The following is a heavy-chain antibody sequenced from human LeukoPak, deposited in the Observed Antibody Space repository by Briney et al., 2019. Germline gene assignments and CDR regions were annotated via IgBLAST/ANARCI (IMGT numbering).Heavy chain of an antibody. CDR1: GGSFRGYY. V-gene: IGHV4-34*01. CDR3: ASGHCSSTSCPLFDY. J-gene: IGHJ4*02. CDR2: INHSGST. D-gene: IGHD2-2*01. Sequence: SETLSLTCAVYGGSFRGYYWTWIRQPPGKGLEWIGEINHSGSTNYNPSLKSRVTISVDTSKNQFSLKLSSVTAADTAVYYCASGHCSSTSCPLFDYWGQGTLVTVSS.